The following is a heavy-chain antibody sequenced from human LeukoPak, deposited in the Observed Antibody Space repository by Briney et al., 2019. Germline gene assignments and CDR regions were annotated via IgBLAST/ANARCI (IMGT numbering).Heavy chain of an antibody. V-gene: IGHV3-53*01. Sequence: QPGGSLLLSCAASGFTLNSNYMSWVRQAPGKGLEWVSVIYSGGSTYYADSVKGRFTISRDNSKNTLYLQMNSLRAEDTAVYYCASMYSSQYLQHWGQGTLVTVSS. J-gene: IGHJ1*01. CDR3: ASMYSSQYLQH. D-gene: IGHD2-21*01. CDR1: GFTLNSNY. CDR2: IYSGGST.